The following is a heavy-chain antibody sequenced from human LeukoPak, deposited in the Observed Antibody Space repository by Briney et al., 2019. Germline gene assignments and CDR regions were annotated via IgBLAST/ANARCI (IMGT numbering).Heavy chain of an antibody. D-gene: IGHD4-17*01. CDR2: IYPRDGST. CDR3: ARLTAVTPTDYYYYYGMDV. CDR1: GYTFTSNY. V-gene: IGHV1-46*01. Sequence: ASVKVSCKASGYTFTSNYIHWVRQAPGQGLEWMGMIYPRDGSTSYAQKFQGRVTMTRDTSTSTVYMELSSLRSEDTAVYYCARLTAVTPTDYYYYYGMDVWGQGTTVTVSS. J-gene: IGHJ6*02.